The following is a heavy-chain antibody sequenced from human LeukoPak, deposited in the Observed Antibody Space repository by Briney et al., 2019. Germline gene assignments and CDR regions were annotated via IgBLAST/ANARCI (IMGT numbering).Heavy chain of an antibody. Sequence: SETLSLTCTVSGGSISSSSYYWGWIRQPPGKGLEWIGSIYYSGSTYYNPSLKSRVTISVDTSKNQFSLKLSSVTAADTAVYYCARHGGLAYCGGDCYPGAYYFDYWGQGTLVTVSS. D-gene: IGHD2-21*02. V-gene: IGHV4-39*01. CDR3: ARHGGLAYCGGDCYPGAYYFDY. CDR1: GGSISSSSYY. J-gene: IGHJ4*02. CDR2: IYYSGST.